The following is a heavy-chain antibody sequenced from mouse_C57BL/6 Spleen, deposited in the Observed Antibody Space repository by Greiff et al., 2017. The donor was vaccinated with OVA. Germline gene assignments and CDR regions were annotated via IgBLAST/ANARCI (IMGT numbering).Heavy chain of an antibody. CDR2: ISDGGSYT. V-gene: IGHV5-4*03. CDR1: GFTFSSYA. J-gene: IGHJ1*03. CDR3: ARHDYDVGYWYFDV. Sequence: DVKLVESGGGLVKPGGSLKLSCAASGFTFSSYAMSWVRQTPEKRLEWVATISDGGSYTYYPDNVKGRFTISRDNAKNNLYLQMSHLKSEDTAMYYGARHDYDVGYWYFDVWGTGTTVTVSS. D-gene: IGHD2-4*01.